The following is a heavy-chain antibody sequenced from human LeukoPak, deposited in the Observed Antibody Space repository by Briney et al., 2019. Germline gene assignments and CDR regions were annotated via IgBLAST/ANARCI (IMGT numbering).Heavy chain of an antibody. J-gene: IGHJ4*02. V-gene: IGHV5-51*01. Sequence: GESLKISCKGSGYSFTTYWIGWVRQLPGKGLEWMGIIYPSDSGTRYSPSFQGQVTISVDKSISTAYLQWSSLKASDAAMYYCARLGDGVYSYFDYWGQGTLVTVSS. D-gene: IGHD4-17*01. CDR2: IYPSDSGT. CDR1: GYSFTTYW. CDR3: ARLGDGVYSYFDY.